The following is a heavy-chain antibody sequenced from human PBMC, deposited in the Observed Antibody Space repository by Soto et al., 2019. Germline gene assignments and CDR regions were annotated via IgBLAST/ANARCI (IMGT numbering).Heavy chain of an antibody. CDR1: GGSVSSGSYY. V-gene: IGHV4-61*01. Sequence: SETLSLTCTVSGGSVSSGSYYWSWIRQPPGKGLEWIGYIYYSGSTNYNPSLKSRVTISVDTSKNQFSLKLSSVTAADTAVYYCAREHSSSSSFDYWGQGTLVTVSS. CDR3: AREHSSSSSFDY. D-gene: IGHD6-6*01. J-gene: IGHJ4*02. CDR2: IYYSGST.